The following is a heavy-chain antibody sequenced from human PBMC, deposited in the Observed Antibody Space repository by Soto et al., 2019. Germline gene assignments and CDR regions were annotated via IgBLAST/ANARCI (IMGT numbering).Heavy chain of an antibody. Sequence: SETLSLTCSVSGGSINNDDFYWSWLRQTPGKGLQWIGYVYYSGSSDCIPSLKSRLSMSIDKSKNQFTLKLSSVTAADTAIHYCARMSYYYDKWYFDLWGRGT. V-gene: IGHV4-30-4*01. CDR2: VYYSGSS. CDR1: GGSINNDDFY. D-gene: IGHD3-22*01. CDR3: ARMSYYYDKWYFDL. J-gene: IGHJ2*01.